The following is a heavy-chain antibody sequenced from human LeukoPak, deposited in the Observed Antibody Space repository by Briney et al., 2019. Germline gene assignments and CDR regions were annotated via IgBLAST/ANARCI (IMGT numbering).Heavy chain of an antibody. CDR2: IIPIFGTA. CDR1: GGTFSSYA. J-gene: IGHJ4*02. CDR3: ARDGFMSSYYYGSGSSRKLDY. V-gene: IGHV1-69*05. Sequence: SVKVSCKASGGTFSSYAISWVRQAPGQGLEWMGGIIPIFGTANYAQKFQGRVTITRDTSASTAYMELSSLRSEDTAVYYCARDGFMSSYYYGSGSSRKLDYWGQGTLVTVSS. D-gene: IGHD3-10*01.